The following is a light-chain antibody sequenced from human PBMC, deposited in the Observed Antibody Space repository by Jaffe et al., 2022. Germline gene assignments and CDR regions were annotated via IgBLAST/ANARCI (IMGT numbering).Light chain of an antibody. J-gene: IGLJ2*01. V-gene: IGLV2-14*03. CDR1: ASDVGTYNF. CDR3: SSYTTAHTLL. Sequence: QSALAQPASVSGSPGKSVTISCTGSASDVGTYNFVSWYQQHPGKAPKLIIFDISHRPSGVHRFLGSKSGNTASLTILGLQAEDEADYYCSSYTTAHTLLFGGGTKLTVL. CDR2: DIS.